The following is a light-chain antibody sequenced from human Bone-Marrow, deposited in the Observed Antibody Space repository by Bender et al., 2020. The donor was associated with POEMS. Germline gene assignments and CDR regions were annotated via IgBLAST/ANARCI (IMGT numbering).Light chain of an antibody. J-gene: IGLJ2*01. CDR2: EDN. V-gene: IGLV3-1*01. Sequence: SYGLTQPPSVSVSPGHTANITCSGDQLGDQYASWYQLKPGQSPVLVIYEDNKRPSGIPERFSGSNSGNTATLTISGTQALDEADYYCQASDSSSVVFGGGTKLTVL. CDR3: QASDSSSVV. CDR1: QLGDQY.